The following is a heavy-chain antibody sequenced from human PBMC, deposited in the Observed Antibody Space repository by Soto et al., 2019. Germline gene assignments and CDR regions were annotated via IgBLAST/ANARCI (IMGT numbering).Heavy chain of an antibody. CDR1: GYTFTSYG. V-gene: IGHV1-18*01. CDR2: ISAYNGNT. D-gene: IGHD3-10*01. J-gene: IGHJ6*02. CDR3: AREPSTMVRGVYYYYSMDV. Sequence: ASVKVSCKASGYTFTSYGISWVRQAPGQGLEWMGWISAYNGNTNYAQKLQGRVTMTTDTSTSTAYMELRSLRSDDTAVYYCAREPSTMVRGVYYYYSMDVWGQGTTVTVSS.